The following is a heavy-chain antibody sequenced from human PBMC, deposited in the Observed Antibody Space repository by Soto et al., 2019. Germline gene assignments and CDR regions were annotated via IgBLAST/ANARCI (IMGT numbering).Heavy chain of an antibody. Sequence: VGSLRHSCSASEFTFSSYAMSWVLQTPCKVLEFVSAISGSGGSTYYADSVKGRFTISRDNSKNTLYLQMNSLRAEDTAVYYCANPKPGATKKPPSYYYYGMEVWGQGTTVTVSS. D-gene: IGHD1-26*01. CDR1: EFTFSSYA. CDR2: ISGSGGST. CDR3: ANPKPGATKKPPSYYYYGMEV. V-gene: IGHV3-23*01. J-gene: IGHJ6*02.